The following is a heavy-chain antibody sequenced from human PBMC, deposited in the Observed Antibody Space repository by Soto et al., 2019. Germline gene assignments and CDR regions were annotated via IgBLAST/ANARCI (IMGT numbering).Heavy chain of an antibody. J-gene: IGHJ6*02. D-gene: IGHD1-26*01. CDR1: GYTFTSYD. Sequence: ASVKVSCKASGYTFTSYDINWVRQATGQGLEWMGWMNPNSGNTGYAQKLQGRVTMTRNTSISTAYMELSSLRSEDTAVDYCARGLGATDYYYGMDVWGQGTTFTVSS. CDR3: ARGLGATDYYYGMDV. V-gene: IGHV1-8*01. CDR2: MNPNSGNT.